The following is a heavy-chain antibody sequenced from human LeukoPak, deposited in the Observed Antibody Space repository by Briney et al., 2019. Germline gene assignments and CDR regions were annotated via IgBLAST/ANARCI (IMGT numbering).Heavy chain of an antibody. V-gene: IGHV1-2*02. Sequence: GASVKVSCTASGYTFTGYYMHWVRQAPGQGLEWMGWINPNSGGTNYAQKFQGRVTMTRDTSISTAYMELSRLRSDDTAVYYCARARNYYYYYMDVWGKGTTVTVSS. CDR1: GYTFTGYY. CDR3: ARARNYYYYYMDV. CDR2: INPNSGGT. J-gene: IGHJ6*03.